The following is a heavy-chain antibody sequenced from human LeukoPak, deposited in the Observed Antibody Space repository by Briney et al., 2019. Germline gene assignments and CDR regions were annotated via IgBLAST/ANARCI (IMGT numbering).Heavy chain of an antibody. J-gene: IGHJ4*02. CDR2: IYYSGST. D-gene: IGHD3-16*01. CDR3: GRTWGYYFDY. Sequence: SDTLSLTCTVSGGSISSYYWSWIRQPPGKGLEWIGHIYYSGSTNYNPSLKSRVTISVDTSKNQFSLKLSSVTAADTAVYYCGRTWGYYFDYWGQGTLVTVSS. CDR1: GGSISSYY. V-gene: IGHV4-59*07.